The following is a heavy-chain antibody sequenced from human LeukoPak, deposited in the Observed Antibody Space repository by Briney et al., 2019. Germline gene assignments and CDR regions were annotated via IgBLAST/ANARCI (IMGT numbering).Heavy chain of an antibody. V-gene: IGHV3-23*01. J-gene: IGHJ4*02. CDR3: AKDQSDIAAAGGVYY. D-gene: IGHD6-13*01. Sequence: GASVKVSCKASGGTFSSYAMSWVRQAPGKGLEWVSAISGSGGSTYYADSVKGRFTISRDNSKNTLYLQMNSLRAEDTAVYYCAKDQSDIAAAGGVYYWGQGTLVTVSS. CDR1: GGTFSSYA. CDR2: ISGSGGST.